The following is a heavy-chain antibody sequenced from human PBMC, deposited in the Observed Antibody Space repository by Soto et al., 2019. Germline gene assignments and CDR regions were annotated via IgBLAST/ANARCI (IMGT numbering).Heavy chain of an antibody. Sequence: GGSLRLSCAASGFSFSDYAMSWVRQAPGKGLEWVSVVVGSGTSTWYADAVKGRFTISRDNSKDTLYLQMNSLRTEDTALYYCAKGAVLVYGAPSYLDFWAPGPLVTVSS. CDR1: GFSFSDYA. J-gene: IGHJ4*02. V-gene: IGHV3-23*01. CDR3: AKGAVLVYGAPSYLDF. D-gene: IGHD4-17*01. CDR2: VVGSGTST.